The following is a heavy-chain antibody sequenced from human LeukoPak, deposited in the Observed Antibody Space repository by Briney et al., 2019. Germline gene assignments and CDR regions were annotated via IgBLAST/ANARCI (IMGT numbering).Heavy chain of an antibody. V-gene: IGHV3-48*01. CDR3: ARADYYWLHYFDY. CDR1: GFTFSSYS. CDR2: ISSSSSTI. Sequence: GGSLRLSCAASGFTFSSYSMNLVRQAPGKGLEWVSYISSSSSTIYYADSVKGRFTISRDNAKNSLYLQMNSLRAEDTAVYYCARADYYWLHYFDYWGQGTLVTVSS. D-gene: IGHD5-18*01. J-gene: IGHJ4*02.